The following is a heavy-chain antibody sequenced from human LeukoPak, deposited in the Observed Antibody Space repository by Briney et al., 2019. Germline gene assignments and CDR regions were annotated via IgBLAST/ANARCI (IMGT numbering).Heavy chain of an antibody. CDR1: GFTFSNHV. CDR2: ISYDGTNK. CDR3: VRSPTYYNMDV. J-gene: IGHJ6*03. Sequence: GESLRLSCAASGFTFSNHVIHWVRQAPGKGLEWLAFISYDGTNKYYADSVKGRFTISRDHSQSTLDLHMNNLRGADTAVYYFVRSPTYYNMDVWGKGTTVTVSS. V-gene: IGHV3-30*04.